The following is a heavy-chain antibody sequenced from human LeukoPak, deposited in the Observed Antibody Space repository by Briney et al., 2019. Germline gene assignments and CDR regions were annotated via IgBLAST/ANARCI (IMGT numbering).Heavy chain of an antibody. CDR1: GYTFTSYG. V-gene: IGHV1-18*01. CDR3: ARQPGTTVTSDNWFDH. Sequence: GASVKVSCKASGYTFTSYGISWVRQAPGQGLEWMGWISAYNGNTNYAQKLQGRVTMTTDTSTSTAYMELRSLRSDDTAVYYCARQPGTTVTSDNWFDHRGQGTLVTVSS. D-gene: IGHD4-11*01. J-gene: IGHJ5*02. CDR2: ISAYNGNT.